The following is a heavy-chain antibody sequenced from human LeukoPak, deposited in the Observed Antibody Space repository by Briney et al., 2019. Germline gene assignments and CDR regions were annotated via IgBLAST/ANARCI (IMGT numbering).Heavy chain of an antibody. CDR3: ARGDYYGSGSYPSHLFDY. V-gene: IGHV4-61*08. D-gene: IGHD3-10*01. J-gene: IGHJ4*02. CDR1: GGSISSGGYY. Sequence: SETLSLTCTVSGGSISSGGYYWSWIRQHPGKGLEWIGYIYYSGSTNYNPSLKSRVTISVDTSKNQFSLKLSSVTAADTAVYYCARGDYYGSGSYPSHLFDYWGQGTLVTVSS. CDR2: IYYSGST.